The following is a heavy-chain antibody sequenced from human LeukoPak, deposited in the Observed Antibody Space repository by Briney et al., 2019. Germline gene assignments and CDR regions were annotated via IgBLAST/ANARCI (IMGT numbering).Heavy chain of an antibody. Sequence: SETLSLTCTVSGGSISNNNYYWSWIRQPPGKGLEWIGEINHSGSTNYNPSLKSRVTISVDMSKNQFSLKLSSVTAADTAVYYCARGLNYYDSSGYYYGAFDIWGQGTMVTVSS. CDR1: GGSISNNNYY. CDR2: INHSGST. V-gene: IGHV4-39*07. D-gene: IGHD3-22*01. J-gene: IGHJ3*02. CDR3: ARGLNYYDSSGYYYGAFDI.